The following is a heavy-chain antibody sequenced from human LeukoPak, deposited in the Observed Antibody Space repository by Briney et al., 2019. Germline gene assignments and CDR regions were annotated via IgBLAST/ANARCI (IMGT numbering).Heavy chain of an antibody. V-gene: IGHV1-18*01. D-gene: IGHD3-3*01. CDR2: ISAYNGNT. CDR1: GYTFTSYG. Sequence: ASVPVSCKASGYTFTSYGISWVRQAPGQGLEWMGWISAYNGNTNYAQKLQGRVTMTTDTSTSTAYMELRSLRSDDTAVYYCARGHKLRFLEWLSSYYFDYWGQGTLVTVSS. CDR3: ARGHKLRFLEWLSSYYFDY. J-gene: IGHJ4*02.